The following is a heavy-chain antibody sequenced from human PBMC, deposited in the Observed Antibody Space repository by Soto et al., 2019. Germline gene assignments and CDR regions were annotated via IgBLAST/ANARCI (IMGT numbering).Heavy chain of an antibody. CDR1: GGTFSSYA. D-gene: IGHD2-2*02. CDR2: IIPIFGTA. Sequence: GASVKVSCKASGGTFSSYAISWVRQAPGQGLEWMGGIIPIFGTANYAQEFQGRVTITADESTSTAYMELSSLRSEDTAVYYCAGVIPAAIRWWFDPWGQGTLVTVSS. V-gene: IGHV1-69*13. J-gene: IGHJ5*02. CDR3: AGVIPAAIRWWFDP.